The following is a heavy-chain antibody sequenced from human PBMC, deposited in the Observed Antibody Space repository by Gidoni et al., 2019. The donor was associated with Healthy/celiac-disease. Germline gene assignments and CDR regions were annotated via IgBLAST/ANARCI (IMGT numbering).Heavy chain of an antibody. D-gene: IGHD6-13*01. Sequence: EVQLVESGGGLVQPGGSLRLSCAASGFTFSSYSMNWVRQAPGKGLEWVSYISRSSSTIYYADSVKGRFTISRDKAKNSLYLQMNSLRAEDTAVYYCARRLGSSWYRGGFDYWGKGTLVTVSS. J-gene: IGHJ4*02. V-gene: IGHV3-48*01. CDR1: GFTFSSYS. CDR3: ARRLGSSWYRGGFDY. CDR2: ISRSSSTI.